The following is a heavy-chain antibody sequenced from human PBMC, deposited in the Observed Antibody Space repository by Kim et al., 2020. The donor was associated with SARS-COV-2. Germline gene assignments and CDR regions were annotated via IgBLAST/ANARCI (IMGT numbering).Heavy chain of an antibody. J-gene: IGHJ6*02. V-gene: IGHV1-3*01. CDR1: GYTFTAYA. Sequence: ASLKVSCKASGYTFTAYAMHWVRQAPGQRLEWMGWINGVNGKTKYSQNFQGRVTITRDTSASTVYMEVSSLRSEDTAVYYCARGLISWAMDVWGQGTTVTVSS. CDR3: ARGLISWAMDV. CDR2: INGVNGKT. D-gene: IGHD2-8*01.